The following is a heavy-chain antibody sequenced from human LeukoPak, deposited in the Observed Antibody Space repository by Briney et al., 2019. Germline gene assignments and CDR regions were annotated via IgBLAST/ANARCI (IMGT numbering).Heavy chain of an antibody. CDR3: ARLGLEVGGPNWFDP. V-gene: IGHV3-7*01. Sequence: VGSLRLSGAASGFTFSSSWVGWVRQAPGKVLEWVAHIKRDGSQKYYLDSVKGRFTISRDNAKNSLYLQMNSLRVEDTAVYYCARLGLEVGGPNWFDPWGQGTLVTVSS. CDR2: IKRDGSQK. CDR1: GFTFSSSW. D-gene: IGHD1-1*01. J-gene: IGHJ5*02.